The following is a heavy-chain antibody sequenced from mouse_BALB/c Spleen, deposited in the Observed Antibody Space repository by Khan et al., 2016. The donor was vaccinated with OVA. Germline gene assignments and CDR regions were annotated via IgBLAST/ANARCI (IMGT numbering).Heavy chain of an antibody. CDR3: TRGCYGGFAY. V-gene: IGHV1S81*02. D-gene: IGHD1-1*01. J-gene: IGHJ3*01. CDR2: INPSNGGT. CDR1: GYAFTNYQ. Sequence: QVQLQQSGAELVKPGASVKLSCKASGYAFTNYQMYWVKQRPGQGLEWIGEINPSNGGTNFNEKFKSKATLTVDKSSSTAYMQLSSLTSEDSAVYYCTRGCYGGFAYWGQGTLVTVSA.